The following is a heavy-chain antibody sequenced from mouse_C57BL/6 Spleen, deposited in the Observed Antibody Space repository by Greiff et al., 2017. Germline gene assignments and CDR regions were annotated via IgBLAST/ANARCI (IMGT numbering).Heavy chain of an antibody. V-gene: IGHV1-52*01. CDR1: GYTFTSYW. J-gene: IGHJ3*01. CDR3: ARYGNHEGFAD. D-gene: IGHD2-1*01. CDR2: IDPSDSET. Sequence: QVQLQQPGAELVRPGSSVKLSCKASGYTFTSYWMHWVKQRPIQGLEWIGNIDPSDSETHYNQKFKDKATLTVDKSSSTAYMQLSSLTSEDSAVYYCARYGNHEGFADWGQGTLVTVSA.